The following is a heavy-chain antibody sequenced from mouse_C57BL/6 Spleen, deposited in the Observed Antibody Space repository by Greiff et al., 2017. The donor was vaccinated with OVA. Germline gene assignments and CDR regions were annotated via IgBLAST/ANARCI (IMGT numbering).Heavy chain of an antibody. CDR1: GFTFSDYG. J-gene: IGHJ2*01. Sequence: EVQRVESGGGLVKPGGSLKLSCAASGFTFSDYGMHWVRQAPEKGLEWVAYISSGSSTIYYADTVKGRFTISRDNAKNTLFLQMTSLRSEDTAMYYCAKTGTENYYFDYWGQGTTLTVSS. CDR3: AKTGTENYYFDY. D-gene: IGHD4-1*01. V-gene: IGHV5-17*01. CDR2: ISSGSSTI.